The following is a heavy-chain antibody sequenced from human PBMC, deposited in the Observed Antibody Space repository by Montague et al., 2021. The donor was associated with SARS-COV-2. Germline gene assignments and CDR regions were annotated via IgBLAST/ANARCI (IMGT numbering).Heavy chain of an antibody. J-gene: IGHJ5*02. V-gene: IGHV4-34*01. CDR1: GGSFSNYY. Sequence: SETLSLTCAVYGGSFSNYYWSWIRQPPGEGLQWIGEIHHSGGTNHNPSLKSRVTMSVDTSKNQLSLKLSSVTAADTAVYYCTRGRAISTLFVPHQRWFDPWGQGTLVTVSS. CDR3: TRGRAISTLFVPHQRWFDP. CDR2: IHHSGGT. D-gene: IGHD3-9*01.